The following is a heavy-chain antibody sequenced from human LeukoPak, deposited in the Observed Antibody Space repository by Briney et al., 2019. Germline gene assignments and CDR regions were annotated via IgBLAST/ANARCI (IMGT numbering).Heavy chain of an antibody. V-gene: IGHV1-18*04. J-gene: IGHJ5*02. Sequence: ASVKVSCKASGYTFTSYGISWVRQAPGQGLEWMGWISAYNGHTNYAQKLQGRVTMTTDTSTSTAYMELRSLRSDDTAVYYCARAAYYYDSSPNWFDPWGQGTLVTVSS. CDR3: ARAAYYYDSSPNWFDP. CDR2: ISAYNGHT. D-gene: IGHD3-22*01. CDR1: GYTFTSYG.